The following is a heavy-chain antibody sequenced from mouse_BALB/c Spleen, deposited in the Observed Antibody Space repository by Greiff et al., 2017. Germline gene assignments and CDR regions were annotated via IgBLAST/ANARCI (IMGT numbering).Heavy chain of an antibody. CDR2: INPSTGYT. D-gene: IGHD1-1*01. CDR1: GYTFTSYW. Sequence: VQRVESGAELAKPGASVKMSCKASGYTFTSYWMHWVKQRPGQGLEWIGYINPSTGYTEYNQKFKDKATLTADKSSSTAYMQLSSLTSEDSAVYYCARDYDAMDYWGQGTSVTVSS. CDR3: ARDYDAMDY. J-gene: IGHJ4*01. V-gene: IGHV1-7*01.